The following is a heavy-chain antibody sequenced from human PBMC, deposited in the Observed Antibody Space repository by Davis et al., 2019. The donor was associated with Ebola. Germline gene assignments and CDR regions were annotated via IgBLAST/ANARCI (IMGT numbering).Heavy chain of an antibody. Sequence: GESLKISCAASGFTFSSYSMNWVRQAPGKGLEWVSSISSRSSYIYYADSVKGRFTISRDNAKNSLYLQMTSLRAEDTAVYYCASLYYYGSGSYYLPRGRYFDYWGQGTLVTVSS. J-gene: IGHJ4*02. V-gene: IGHV3-21*01. CDR2: ISSRSSYI. D-gene: IGHD3-10*01. CDR3: ASLYYYGSGSYYLPRGRYFDY. CDR1: GFTFSSYS.